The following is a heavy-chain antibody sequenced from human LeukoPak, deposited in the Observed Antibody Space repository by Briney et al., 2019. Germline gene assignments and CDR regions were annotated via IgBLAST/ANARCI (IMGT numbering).Heavy chain of an antibody. D-gene: IGHD6-19*01. CDR1: GFAFSTYS. CDR3: ASFRGAGAVAGPIYFDY. J-gene: IGHJ4*02. CDR2: ISSSGSTI. Sequence: PGGSLRLSCAASGFAFSTYSMNWVRQAPGKGLEWVSYISSSGSTIYYADSVKGRFTISRDNAKNSLYLQMNSLRAEDTAVYYCASFRGAGAVAGPIYFDYWGQGTLVTVSS. V-gene: IGHV3-48*04.